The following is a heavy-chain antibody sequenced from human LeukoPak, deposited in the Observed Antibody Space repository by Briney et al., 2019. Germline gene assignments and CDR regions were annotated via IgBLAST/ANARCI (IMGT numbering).Heavy chain of an antibody. D-gene: IGHD6-13*01. CDR2: ISYDGSNK. V-gene: IGHV3-30*18. CDR1: GFTFSSYG. CDR3: AKSIRPLAAAGTIDY. Sequence: PGGSMRLSCAASGFTFSSYGMHWVRQAPGKGLEWVAVISYDGSNKYYADSVKGRFTISRDNSKNTLYLQMNSLRAEDTAVYYCAKSIRPLAAAGTIDYWGQGTLVTVSS. J-gene: IGHJ4*02.